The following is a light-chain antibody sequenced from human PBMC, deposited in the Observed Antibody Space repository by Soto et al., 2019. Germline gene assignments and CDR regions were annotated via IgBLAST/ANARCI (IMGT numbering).Light chain of an antibody. V-gene: IGLV2-8*01. CDR1: SNDVGYYDY. CDR3: SSYAGSNNYV. J-gene: IGLJ1*01. CDR2: EVN. Sequence: QSVLTQPPSASGSPGQSVTLSCTGTSNDVGYYDYVSWYQQYPGKAPKLMIYEVNKWPSGLPDRFSGSKSGSTAFLTVSGPRAEDEAEYHCSSYAGSNNYVFGTGTKVTVL.